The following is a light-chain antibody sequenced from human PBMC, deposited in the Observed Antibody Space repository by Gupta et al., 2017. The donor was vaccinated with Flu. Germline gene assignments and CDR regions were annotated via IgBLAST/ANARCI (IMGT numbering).Light chain of an antibody. Sequence: VIISCSRSTSNIGSNNVYWYQHLPGTAPNLLIYNNNKRRSGGPERVFGSKSGTSAALAISWLRSEEEAFYYCDTWDDSLSGHVVFGGGTKLTVL. CDR3: DTWDDSLSGHVV. CDR1: TSNIGSNN. V-gene: IGLV1-47*01. CDR2: NNN. J-gene: IGLJ2*01.